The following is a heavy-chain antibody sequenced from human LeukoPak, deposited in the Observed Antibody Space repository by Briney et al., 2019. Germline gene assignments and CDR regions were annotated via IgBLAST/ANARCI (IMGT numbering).Heavy chain of an antibody. Sequence: GGSLRLSCTVSGFTFKNYEMLWVRQAPGKGLEWVANIRQDGSEKYYVDSVKGRFTISRDNAKNSLYLQMNSLRAEDTAVYYCARASSSSSWYPNWFDPWGQGTLVTVSS. CDR3: ARASSSSSWYPNWFDP. V-gene: IGHV3-7*01. D-gene: IGHD6-13*01. J-gene: IGHJ5*02. CDR1: GFTFKNYE. CDR2: IRQDGSEK.